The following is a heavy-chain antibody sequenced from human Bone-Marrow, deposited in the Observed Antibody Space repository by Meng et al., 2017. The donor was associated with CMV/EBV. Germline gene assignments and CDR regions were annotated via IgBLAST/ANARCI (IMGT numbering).Heavy chain of an antibody. V-gene: IGHV4-4*02. J-gene: IGHJ5*02. CDR2: IYHSGST. D-gene: IGHD1-26*01. Sequence: SETLSLTCAVSGGSISSSNWWSWVRQPPGKGLEWIGEIYHSGSTDYNPSLKSRVTISVDTSKNQFSLKLSSVTAADTALYYCARSASSGSYFSWFDPWGQGTLVTVSS. CDR1: GGSISSSNW. CDR3: ARSASSGSYFSWFDP.